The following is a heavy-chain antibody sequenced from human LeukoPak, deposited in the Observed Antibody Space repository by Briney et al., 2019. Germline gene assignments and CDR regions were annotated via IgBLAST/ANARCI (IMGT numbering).Heavy chain of an antibody. V-gene: IGHV4-59*01. CDR1: GGSISGYY. CDR2: IYYSGST. D-gene: IGHD6-13*01. J-gene: IGHJ6*03. CDR3: ARWVTPRGSSSWYNYYYYYYMDV. Sequence: SETLSLTCTVSGGSISGYYWSWIRQPPGKGLEWIGYIYYSGSTNYNPSLKSRVTISVDTSKNQFSLKLSSVTAADTAVYYCARWVTPRGSSSWYNYYYYYYMDVWGKGTTVTVSS.